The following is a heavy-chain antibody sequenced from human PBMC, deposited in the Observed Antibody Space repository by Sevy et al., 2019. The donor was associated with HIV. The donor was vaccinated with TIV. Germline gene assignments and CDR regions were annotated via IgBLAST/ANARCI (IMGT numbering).Heavy chain of an antibody. CDR1: GFTFTTYT. D-gene: IGHD3-22*01. Sequence: GGSLRLSCAASGFTFTTYTMHWVRQAPGKGLEWVAVISYDGSNKYYADSVKGRFTISRDNSKNTLYLQMNSLRAEDTAVYYCVREPDYDSEHYFDYWGQGTLVTVSS. CDR2: ISYDGSNK. V-gene: IGHV3-30-3*01. CDR3: VREPDYDSEHYFDY. J-gene: IGHJ4*02.